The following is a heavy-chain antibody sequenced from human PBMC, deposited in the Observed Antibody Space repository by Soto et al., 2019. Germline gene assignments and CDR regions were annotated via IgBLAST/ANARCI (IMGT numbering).Heavy chain of an antibody. CDR3: AKGPSALDYYGMDV. CDR1: EFTFSSYA. Sequence: EVQLLESGGRLAQPGGSPRLSCAASEFTFSSYAMSWVRQAPGKGLEWVSAISGSGGSTYYADSVKGRLTTSRDNSKNTLYLQMNSLRAEDTAVYYCAKGPSALDYYGMDVWGQGTTVTVSS. CDR2: ISGSGGST. J-gene: IGHJ6*02. V-gene: IGHV3-23*01.